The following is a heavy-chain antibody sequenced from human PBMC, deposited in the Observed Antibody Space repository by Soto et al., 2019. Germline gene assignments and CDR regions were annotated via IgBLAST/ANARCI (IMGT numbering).Heavy chain of an antibody. Sequence: GESLKISCKGSGYSFTSYWISWVRQMPGKGLEWMGRIDPSDSYTNYSPSFQGHVTISADESISTAYLQWSSLKASDTARYYCARVEIETNYYYYGMAVWGQGTTVTVSS. CDR2: IDPSDSYT. J-gene: IGHJ6*02. CDR3: ARVEIETNYYYYGMAV. D-gene: IGHD2-15*01. V-gene: IGHV5-10-1*01. CDR1: GYSFTSYW.